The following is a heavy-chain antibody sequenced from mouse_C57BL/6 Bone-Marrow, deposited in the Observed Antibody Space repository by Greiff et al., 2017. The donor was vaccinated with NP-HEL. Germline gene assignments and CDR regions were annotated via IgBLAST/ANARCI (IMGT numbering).Heavy chain of an antibody. D-gene: IGHD1-1*01. CDR1: GYTFTGYE. Sequence: VQLQQSGAELVRPGASVTLSCKASGYTFTGYEMHWVKQTPVHGLEWIGAIDPGTGGTAYNQQFKGPAILTADKSSSTAYMELRSLTSEDSAVYYCKRSRGSSWDYWGQGTTLTVSS. CDR2: IDPGTGGT. J-gene: IGHJ2*01. CDR3: KRSRGSSWDY. V-gene: IGHV1-15*01.